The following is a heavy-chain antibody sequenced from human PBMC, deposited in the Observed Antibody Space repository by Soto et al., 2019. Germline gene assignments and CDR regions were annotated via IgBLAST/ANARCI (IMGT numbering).Heavy chain of an antibody. J-gene: IGHJ3*02. CDR3: ARSVIFRGLIRAFDI. V-gene: IGHV3-21*01. D-gene: IGHD3-3*01. CDR2: ISGTTKYI. Sequence: PGGSLRLSCSASGFTFSTSNMHWVRQAPGKGLEWVSSISGTTKYIYYGDSVKGRFTISRDNAENSMFLQMNSLRVEDTAVYYCARSVIFRGLIRAFDIWGQGTLVTVSS. CDR1: GFTFSTSN.